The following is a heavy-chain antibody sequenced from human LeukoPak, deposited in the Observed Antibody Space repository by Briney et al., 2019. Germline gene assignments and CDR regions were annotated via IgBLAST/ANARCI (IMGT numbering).Heavy chain of an antibody. J-gene: IGHJ3*02. Sequence: GASVKVSCKTSGYTFTDYYMQWGRQAPGQGLEWMGWINPSDGDTKSARKFQGRVTMTRDTSISTAYLELSRLTSDDTAIYYCARDCSGADCYSGNAFDIWGQGTMVTVSS. CDR1: GYTFTDYY. V-gene: IGHV1-2*02. CDR2: INPSDGDT. CDR3: ARDCSGADCYSGNAFDI. D-gene: IGHD2-15*01.